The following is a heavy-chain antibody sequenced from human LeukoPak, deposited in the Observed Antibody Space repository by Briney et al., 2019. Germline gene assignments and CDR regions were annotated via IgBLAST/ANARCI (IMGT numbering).Heavy chain of an antibody. D-gene: IGHD3-16*01. CDR2: ISTSSSYI. CDR3: ARRAERFDSFDY. J-gene: IGHJ4*02. CDR1: GFTFSSYS. Sequence: PGGSLRLSCAASGFTFSSYSMNWVRQAPGKGLEWVSSISTSSSYIYYADSVKGRFTISRDNAKNSLYLQTNSLRAEDTAVYYCARRAERFDSFDYWGQGTLVTVSS. V-gene: IGHV3-21*01.